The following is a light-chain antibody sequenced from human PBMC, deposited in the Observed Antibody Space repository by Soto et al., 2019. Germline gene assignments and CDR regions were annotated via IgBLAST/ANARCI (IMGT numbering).Light chain of an antibody. V-gene: IGKV1-5*01. CDR2: DAS. J-gene: IGKJ3*01. CDR3: QQYNSYSA. Sequence: DIQMTQSPSTLSASVGDRVTITCRASQSISSSLAWYQQKPGKAPKLLIYDASSLESGVPSMFSGSGSGTEFTLTISSLQPDDFATYYCQQYNSYSAFGPGTKVDIK. CDR1: QSISSS.